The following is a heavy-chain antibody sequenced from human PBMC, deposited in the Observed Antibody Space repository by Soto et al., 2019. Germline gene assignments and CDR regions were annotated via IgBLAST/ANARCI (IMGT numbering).Heavy chain of an antibody. Sequence: QVQLVQSGATQEKPGASVKVSCEAFGYSFDSYAYSWVRQAPGQGLEWMGRIGSGDTKYAQKLQGRVTMTTDTSTNTAYMEPRSLRSDDTALYYCARENDPYGFDLWGQGTMVTVSS. CDR1: GYSFDSYA. CDR3: ARENDPYGFDL. V-gene: IGHV1-18*01. J-gene: IGHJ3*01. CDR2: IGSGDT.